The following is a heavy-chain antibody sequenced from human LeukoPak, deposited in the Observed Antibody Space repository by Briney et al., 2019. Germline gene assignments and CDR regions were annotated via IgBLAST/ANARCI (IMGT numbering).Heavy chain of an antibody. J-gene: IGHJ4*02. V-gene: IGHV1-2*02. CDR1: GYTFTGYY. CDR2: INPNSGGT. Sequence: ASVKVSCKASGYTFTGYYMHWVRQAPGQGLEWMGWINPNSGGTNYAQKFQGRVTMTRDTSISTAYMELSRLRSDDTAVYYCARGGQYVLHYDSSGYPPRGHWGQGTLVTVSS. D-gene: IGHD3-22*01. CDR3: ARGGQYVLHYDSSGYPPRGH.